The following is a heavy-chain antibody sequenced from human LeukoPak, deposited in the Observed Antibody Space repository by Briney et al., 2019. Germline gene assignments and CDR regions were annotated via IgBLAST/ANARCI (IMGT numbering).Heavy chain of an antibody. Sequence: GGSLRLSCAASGFSFSTYWMSWVRQAPGKGLEWVANIKKDGSEKYHVDSVKGRFTISRDNAKSSLYLQMNSLRAEDTAVYYCARVGSTCDHWGQGTLVTVSS. J-gene: IGHJ4*02. CDR2: IKKDGSEK. CDR1: GFSFSTYW. V-gene: IGHV3-7*05. D-gene: IGHD2-15*01. CDR3: ARVGSTCDH.